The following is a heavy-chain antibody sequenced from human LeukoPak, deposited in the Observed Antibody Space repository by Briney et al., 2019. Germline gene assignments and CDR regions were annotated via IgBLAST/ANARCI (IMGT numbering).Heavy chain of an antibody. CDR1: GFTFSSYS. CDR2: INDRGGRT. Sequence: GGSLRLSCAASGFTFSSYSMHWVRQAPGKGLEYVSAINDRGGRTYYAESVEGRFTISRDNSKNTMYLQMGSLRVDDMAVYHCARVGDNNFFDYWGQGTLVTVSS. CDR3: ARVGDNNFFDY. V-gene: IGHV3-64*02. D-gene: IGHD2-21*02. J-gene: IGHJ4*02.